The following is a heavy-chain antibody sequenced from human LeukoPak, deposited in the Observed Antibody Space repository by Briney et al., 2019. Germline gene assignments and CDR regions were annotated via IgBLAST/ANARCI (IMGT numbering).Heavy chain of an antibody. CDR3: AREMVVAAAGDFDY. J-gene: IGHJ4*02. D-gene: IGHD2-15*01. V-gene: IGHV1-8*01. CDR2: MNPNSGNT. CDR1: GYTFTSYD. Sequence: GASVKVSCKASGYTFTSYDINWVRKATGQGLGWLGWMNPNSGNTGYAQKFQGRVTMTRNTSISTAYMELSSLRSEDTAVYYCAREMVVAAAGDFDYWGQGTLVTVSS.